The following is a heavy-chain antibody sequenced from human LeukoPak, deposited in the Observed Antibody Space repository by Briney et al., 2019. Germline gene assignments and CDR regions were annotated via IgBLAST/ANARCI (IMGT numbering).Heavy chain of an antibody. V-gene: IGHV3-7*01. CDR2: IKQDGSAK. CDR1: GFTFSSFW. Sequence: GGSRRLSCAASGFTFSSFWMSWVRQAPGKGLEWVANIKQDGSAKFYVDSVKGRFTISRDNAKNSLYLQMNSLRAEDTAVYYCARGTGYSSGWYSWFDPWGQGTLVTVSS. D-gene: IGHD6-19*01. J-gene: IGHJ5*02. CDR3: ARGTGYSSGWYSWFDP.